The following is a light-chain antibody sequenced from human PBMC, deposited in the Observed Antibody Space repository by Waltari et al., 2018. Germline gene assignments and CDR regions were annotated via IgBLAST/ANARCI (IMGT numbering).Light chain of an antibody. V-gene: IGLV2-18*02. CDR2: EVN. CDR3: SSYTSSGDTLI. J-gene: IGLJ2*01. CDR1: SSDIGGYNR. Sequence: QSALTQPPSVSGSPGQSVTISCTGTSSDIGGYNRVSWYQQSPGPAPNPFLYEVNVRPPGVPVRFSGSKAGYTASLTISGVQAEDEAQYYCSSYTSSGDTLIFGGGTDLTVL.